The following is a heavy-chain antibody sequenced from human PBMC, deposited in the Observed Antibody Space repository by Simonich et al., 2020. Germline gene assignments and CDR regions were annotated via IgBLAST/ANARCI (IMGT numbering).Heavy chain of an antibody. V-gene: IGHV3-74*01. CDR3: ASFHVVPAADAFDI. Sequence: EVQLVESGGGLVQPGGSLRLSCAASGFTFSSYWMHWVRQAPGKGLVVVYRMNRVGSSTSYADSVKGRFTISRDNAKNTLYLQMNILRAEDTAVYYCASFHVVPAADAFDIWGQGTMVTVSS. D-gene: IGHD2-2*01. J-gene: IGHJ3*02. CDR1: GFTFSSYW. CDR2: MNRVGSST.